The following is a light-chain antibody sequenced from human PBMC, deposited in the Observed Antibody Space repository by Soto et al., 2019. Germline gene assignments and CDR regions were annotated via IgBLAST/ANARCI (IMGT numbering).Light chain of an antibody. CDR2: EGT. J-gene: IGLJ2*01. CDR3: CSYAGRSTFVV. V-gene: IGLV2-23*03. CDR1: STDVGTYNL. Sequence: QSALTQPASVSGSPGQSITISCTGTSTDVGTYNLVSWYQQYPGKPPKLMIYEGTKRPSGVSNRFSGSKSGNTASLTISGLQAEDEADYYCCSYAGRSTFVVFGGGTKLTVL.